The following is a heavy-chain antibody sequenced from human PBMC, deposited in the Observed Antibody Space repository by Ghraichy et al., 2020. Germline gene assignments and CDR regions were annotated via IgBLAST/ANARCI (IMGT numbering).Heavy chain of an antibody. D-gene: IGHD2-15*01. Sequence: GGSLRLSCAASGFTVSNTYMSWVRQAPGKGLEWVSLIYSGGITNFADSVKGRFTISRDNSKNTVFLQMNSLRADDTAVYYCVRAITIDATWGQGALVTVSS. J-gene: IGHJ4*02. CDR1: GFTVSNTY. V-gene: IGHV3-53*01. CDR2: IYSGGIT. CDR3: VRAITIDAT.